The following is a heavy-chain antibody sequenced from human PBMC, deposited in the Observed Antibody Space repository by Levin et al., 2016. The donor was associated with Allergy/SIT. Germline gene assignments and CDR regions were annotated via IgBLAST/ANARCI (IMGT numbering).Heavy chain of an antibody. CDR2: ISSTGGTL. CDR3: AKVSYGLAAYYMDV. V-gene: IGHV3-11*01. D-gene: IGHD5-18*01. J-gene: IGHJ6*03. Sequence: WIRQPPGKGLEWISYISSTGGTLYYADSVKGRFTISRDNAKNSLFLQMNSLRAEDAALYYCAKVSYGLAAYYMDVWGKGTTVTVSS.